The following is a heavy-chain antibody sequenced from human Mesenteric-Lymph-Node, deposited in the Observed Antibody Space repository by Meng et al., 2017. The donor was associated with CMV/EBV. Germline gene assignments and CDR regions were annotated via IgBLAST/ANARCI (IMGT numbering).Heavy chain of an antibody. D-gene: IGHD3-10*01. Sequence: AIPWVLQSPGQGLEWMGGLNPMFGPARYAQKFQDRVTITADRSTSTAYMELSSLRSEDTAVYYCARDKSQDSDGSGSYYNFDYWGQGTLVTVSS. CDR2: LNPMFGPA. CDR1: A. CDR3: ARDKSQDSDGSGSYYNFDY. J-gene: IGHJ4*02. V-gene: IGHV1-69*06.